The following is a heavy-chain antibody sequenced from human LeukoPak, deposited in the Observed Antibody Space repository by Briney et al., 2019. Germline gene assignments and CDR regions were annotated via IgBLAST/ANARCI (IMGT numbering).Heavy chain of an antibody. Sequence: PSQTLSLTCTVSGDSISSGDYYWSWIRQPAGKGLEWIGYIYYSGSTNYNPSLKSRVTISVDTSKNQFSLKLSSVTAADTAVYYCARDMSTYWAFDIWGQGTMVTVSS. CDR2: IYYSGST. J-gene: IGHJ3*02. V-gene: IGHV4-61*10. CDR3: ARDMSTYWAFDI. CDR1: GDSISSGDYY. D-gene: IGHD2-15*01.